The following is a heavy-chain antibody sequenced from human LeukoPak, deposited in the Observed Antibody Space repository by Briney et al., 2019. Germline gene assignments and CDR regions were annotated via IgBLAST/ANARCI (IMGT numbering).Heavy chain of an antibody. CDR1: GYTFTSYY. CDR3: ATELKNYYGSGSYKTHDY. J-gene: IGHJ4*02. Sequence: ASVKVSCKASGYTFTSYYMHWVRQAPGQGLEWMGIINPSGGSTSYAQKFQGRVTMTRDTSTSTVYMELSRLRSEDTAVYYCATELKNYYGSGSYKTHDYWGQGTLVTVSS. CDR2: INPSGGST. D-gene: IGHD3-10*01. V-gene: IGHV1-46*01.